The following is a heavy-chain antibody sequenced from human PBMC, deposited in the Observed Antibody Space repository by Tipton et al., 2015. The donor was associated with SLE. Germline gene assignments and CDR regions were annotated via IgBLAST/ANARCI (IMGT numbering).Heavy chain of an antibody. CDR2: INPNSGGT. Sequence: QSGPEVKKPGASVKVSCKASGYTFTGYYMHWVRQAPGQGLEWMGRINPNSGGTNYAQKFQGRVTMTRDTSISTAYMELSRLRSDDTAVYYCARDPLDFGDNPGNYFDYWGQGTLVTVSS. D-gene: IGHD4-23*01. J-gene: IGHJ4*02. CDR3: ARDPLDFGDNPGNYFDY. CDR1: GYTFTGYY. V-gene: IGHV1-2*06.